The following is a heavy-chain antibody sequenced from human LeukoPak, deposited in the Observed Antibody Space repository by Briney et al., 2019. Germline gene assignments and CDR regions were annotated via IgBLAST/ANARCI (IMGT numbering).Heavy chain of an antibody. J-gene: IGHJ4*02. CDR3: ARAEFIANHDSSGYFNYPFDY. CDR2: ISSSSGYI. CDR1: GFTFSSYS. D-gene: IGHD3-22*01. V-gene: IGHV3-21*01. Sequence: GGSLRLSCAASGFTFSSYSINWVRQAPGKGLEWVSSISSSSGYIYYADSVKGRFTISRDNAKNSLYLQMNSLRAEDTAVYYCARAEFIANHDSSGYFNYPFDYWGQGTLVTVSS.